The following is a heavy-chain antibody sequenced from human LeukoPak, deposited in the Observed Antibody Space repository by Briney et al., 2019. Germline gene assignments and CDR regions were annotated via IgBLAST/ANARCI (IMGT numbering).Heavy chain of an antibody. CDR3: ARVGWGVDFGGGFDP. V-gene: IGHV3-30*04. D-gene: IGHD3-16*01. J-gene: IGHJ5*02. Sequence: GGSLRLSCVGSGFSISGYAMHWVRQAPGKGLEWVAFISHDTFNRLYADSVRGRFTISRDNSKNTVDLQMDSLRVEDTAVFYGARVGWGVDFGGGFDPWGQGTLVTVSS. CDR1: GFSISGYA. CDR2: ISHDTFNR.